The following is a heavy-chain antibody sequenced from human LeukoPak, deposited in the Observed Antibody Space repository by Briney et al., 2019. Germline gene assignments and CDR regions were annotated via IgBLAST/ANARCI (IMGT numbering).Heavy chain of an antibody. J-gene: IGHJ3*02. CDR2: ISSSSSYI. Sequence: PGGSLRLSCAASGFTFSSYSMNWVRQAPRKGLEWVSSISSSSSYIYYADSVKGRFTISRDNAKNSLYLQMNSLRAEDTAVYYCARDGGLYYYDSSGYSPLDAFDIWGQGTMVTVSS. CDR1: GFTFSSYS. D-gene: IGHD3-22*01. CDR3: ARDGGLYYYDSSGYSPLDAFDI. V-gene: IGHV3-21*01.